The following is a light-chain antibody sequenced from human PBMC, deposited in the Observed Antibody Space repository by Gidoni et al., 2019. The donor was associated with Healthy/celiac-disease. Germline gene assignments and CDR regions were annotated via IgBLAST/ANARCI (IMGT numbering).Light chain of an antibody. J-gene: IGLJ2*01. CDR1: SSNSGFNT. V-gene: IGLV1-44*01. Sequence: QSVLTQPPSASGAPGQRVSLSCSGSSSNSGFNTVNWYQHLPGTAPKLLIYINDQRPSGVTGRFTGSKSGTSASLAIRGLQSEDEAHYYCTAWDETLDGLVFGGGTKLTVL. CDR3: TAWDETLDGLV. CDR2: IND.